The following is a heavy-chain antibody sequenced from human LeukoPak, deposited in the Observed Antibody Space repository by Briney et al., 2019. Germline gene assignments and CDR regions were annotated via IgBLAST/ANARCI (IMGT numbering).Heavy chain of an antibody. D-gene: IGHD1-26*01. CDR3: ATLGATSFDY. CDR2: IVPNSGCT. J-gene: IGHJ4*02. Sequence: ASVKVSCKTSGYTFTDYYIHWVRQAPGQGLEWMGWIVPNSGCTKYAQKFQGRVTMTRDTSISTAYMELSRLRYDDTAVYYCATLGATSFDYWGQGALVTVSS. CDR1: GYTFTDYY. V-gene: IGHV1-2*02.